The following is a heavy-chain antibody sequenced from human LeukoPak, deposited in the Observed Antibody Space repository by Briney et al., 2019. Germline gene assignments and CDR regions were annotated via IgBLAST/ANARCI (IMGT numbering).Heavy chain of an antibody. CDR2: ISAYNGNT. CDR1: GYTFTSYG. J-gene: IGHJ5*02. CDR3: ARGGFLGYCSSTSCPPNWFDP. D-gene: IGHD2-2*01. Sequence: ASVKVSCKASGYTFTSYGISWVRQAPGQGLEWMGWISAYNGNTNYAQKLQGRVTVTTDTSTSTAYMELRSLRSDDTAVYYCARGGFLGYCSSTSCPPNWFDPWGQGTLVTVSS. V-gene: IGHV1-18*01.